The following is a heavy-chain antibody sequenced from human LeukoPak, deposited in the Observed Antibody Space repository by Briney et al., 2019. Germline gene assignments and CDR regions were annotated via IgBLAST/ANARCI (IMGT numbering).Heavy chain of an antibody. J-gene: IGHJ6*02. Sequence: SVNVSFKASGGTFSSYTISWVRQAPGQGLEWMGRIIPILGIANYAQKFQGRVTITADKSTSTAYMELSSLRSEDTAVYYCARDPGIALDYYYYGMDVWGQGTTVTVSS. V-gene: IGHV1-69*04. CDR3: ARDPGIALDYYYYGMDV. CDR2: IIPILGIA. CDR1: GGTFSSYT.